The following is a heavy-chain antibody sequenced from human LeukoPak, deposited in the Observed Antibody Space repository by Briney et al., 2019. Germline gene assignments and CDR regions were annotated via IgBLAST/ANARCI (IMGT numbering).Heavy chain of an antibody. Sequence: GRSLRLSCAASGFTFSSYGMHWVRQAPGKGLEWVAIIWYDGSNKYYADSVKGRFTISRDNSRNTLYLQMNSLRAEDTAVYYCARDPIPTTVTTSYFDYWGQGTLVTVSS. CDR1: GFTFSSYG. CDR2: IWYDGSNK. CDR3: ARDPIPTTVTTSYFDY. D-gene: IGHD4-17*01. V-gene: IGHV3-33*01. J-gene: IGHJ4*02.